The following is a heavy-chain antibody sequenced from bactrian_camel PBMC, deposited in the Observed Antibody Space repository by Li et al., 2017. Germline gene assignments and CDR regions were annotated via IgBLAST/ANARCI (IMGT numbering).Heavy chain of an antibody. CDR3: GAERDWGGCDTTFVPGY. V-gene: IGHV3S53*01. CDR1: GSSNRPYC. CDR2: ISSYGGT. J-gene: IGHJ6*01. Sequence: VQLVESGGGSVQAGGSLRLSCVASGSSNRPYCMVWYSQAPGKEREWVAKISSYGGTKYTDSVKGRFTISRDVGKSTMYLQMNNLKPEDTAMYYCGAERDWGGCDTTFVPGYWGQGTQVTVS. D-gene: IGHD4*01.